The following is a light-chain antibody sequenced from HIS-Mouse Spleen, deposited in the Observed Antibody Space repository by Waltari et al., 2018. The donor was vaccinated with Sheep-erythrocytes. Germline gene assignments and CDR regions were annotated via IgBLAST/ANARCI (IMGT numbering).Light chain of an antibody. CDR2: WAS. CDR1: QSVLYRSNHKNY. J-gene: IGKJ4*01. Sequence: DIVMTQSPDSLAVSLGERATINCKSRQSVLYRSNHKNYLAWYQQKPGQPPTLLIYWASTRESGVPDRFSGSGSGTDFTLPISSLQAEDVAVYYCQQYYSTPLTFGGGTKVEIK. CDR3: QQYYSTPLT. V-gene: IGKV4-1*01.